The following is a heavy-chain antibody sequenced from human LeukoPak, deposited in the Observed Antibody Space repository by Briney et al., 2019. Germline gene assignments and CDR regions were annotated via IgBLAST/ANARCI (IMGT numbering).Heavy chain of an antibody. D-gene: IGHD3-16*02. CDR3: ARSSSSFDY. V-gene: IGHV3-53*01. CDR1: RFTVSGNY. J-gene: IGHJ4*02. CDR2: IYSGGST. Sequence: GGSPRLSPAPSRFTVSGNYMSSVRQAPGKGVEWVSVIYSGGSTYYADSVKGRFTISRDNATNTLYLQMNCLRAEDTALYYCARSSSSFDYWGQGTLVTVSS.